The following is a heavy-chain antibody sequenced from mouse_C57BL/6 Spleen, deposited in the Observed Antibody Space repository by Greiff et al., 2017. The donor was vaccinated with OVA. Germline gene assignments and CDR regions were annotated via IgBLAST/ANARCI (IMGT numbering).Heavy chain of an antibody. CDR2: IDPSDGYT. CDR1: GYTFTSYW. V-gene: IGHV1-69*01. CDR3: ARRAYYSNYEWYFDV. Sequence: QVQLQQPGAELVMPGASVKLSCKASGYTFTSYWMHWVKQRPGQGLEWIGEIDPSDGYTKYNQKFKGKSTLTADKSSSTASLQLSSLTSEDSAVYYCARRAYYSNYEWYFDVWGTGTTVTVAS. D-gene: IGHD2-5*01. J-gene: IGHJ1*03.